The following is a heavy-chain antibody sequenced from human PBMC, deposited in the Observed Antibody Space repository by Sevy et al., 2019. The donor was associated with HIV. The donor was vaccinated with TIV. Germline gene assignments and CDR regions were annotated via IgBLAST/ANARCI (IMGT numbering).Heavy chain of an antibody. Sequence: GESLKISCVASGFTFSSYNFNWVRQAPGKGLELISFINSGSTIISHADSVKGRFTISRDSAKKSVYLQMNSLRVEDTAVYYCARDGGYSDYGMDLWGQGTTVTVSS. J-gene: IGHJ6*02. V-gene: IGHV3-48*01. CDR2: INSGSTII. CDR3: ARDGGYSDYGMDL. D-gene: IGHD2-15*01. CDR1: GFTFSSYN.